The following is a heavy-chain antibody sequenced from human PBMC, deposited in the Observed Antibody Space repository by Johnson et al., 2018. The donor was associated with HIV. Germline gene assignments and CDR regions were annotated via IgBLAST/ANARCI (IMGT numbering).Heavy chain of an antibody. Sequence: QVQLVESGGGVVQPGRSLRLSCAASGFTFRSYGMHWVRQAPGKGLEWVAVISYDGSNKYYADSVKGRFTISRDNSKNTLYLQMNSLSAEDTAVYYCAKGVVPAAADAFDIWGQGTMVTVSS. V-gene: IGHV3-30*18. J-gene: IGHJ3*02. D-gene: IGHD2-2*01. CDR1: GFTFRSYG. CDR3: AKGVVPAAADAFDI. CDR2: ISYDGSNK.